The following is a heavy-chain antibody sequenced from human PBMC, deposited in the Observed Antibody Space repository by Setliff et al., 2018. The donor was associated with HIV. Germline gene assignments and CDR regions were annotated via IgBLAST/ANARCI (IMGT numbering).Heavy chain of an antibody. CDR1: GFSLTTSAVG. D-gene: IGHD2-2*01. J-gene: IGHJ4*02. Sequence: SGPTLVNPTQTLTLTCAFSGFSLTTSAVGVGWIRQPPGKALEWLALIYWDDDKRYRSSLKSRLTITKDTSKNQVVLTMTNMDPVDTATYYCAHSLYCSSSNCSGLLFDYWGPGTLVTVSS. V-gene: IGHV2-5*02. CDR3: AHSLYCSSSNCSGLLFDY. CDR2: IYWDDDK.